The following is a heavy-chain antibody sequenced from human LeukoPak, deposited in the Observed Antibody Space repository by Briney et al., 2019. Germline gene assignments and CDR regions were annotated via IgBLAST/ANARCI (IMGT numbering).Heavy chain of an antibody. CDR2: INPSGGST. Sequence: ASVKVSCKASGYTFTSYYMHWVRQAPGQGLEWMGIINPSGGSTNYAQKFQGRVTITADKSTSTAYMELSSLRSEDTAVYYCAGGSYWVDYWGQGTLVTVSS. D-gene: IGHD1-26*01. V-gene: IGHV1-46*01. CDR3: AGGSYWVDY. J-gene: IGHJ4*02. CDR1: GYTFTSYY.